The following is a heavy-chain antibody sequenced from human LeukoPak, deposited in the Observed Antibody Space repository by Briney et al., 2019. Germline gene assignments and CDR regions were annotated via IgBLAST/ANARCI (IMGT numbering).Heavy chain of an antibody. J-gene: IGHJ4*02. CDR1: GYTFTSYA. D-gene: IGHD6-19*01. V-gene: IGHV1-3*01. CDR2: INAGNGNT. Sequence: GASVKVSCKASGYTFTSYAMHWVRQAPGQRLEWRGWINAGNGNTKYSQKFQGRVTITRDTSASTAYMELSSLRSEDTAVYYCARAESAVAAHSGYWGQGTLVSVSS. CDR3: ARAESAVAAHSGY.